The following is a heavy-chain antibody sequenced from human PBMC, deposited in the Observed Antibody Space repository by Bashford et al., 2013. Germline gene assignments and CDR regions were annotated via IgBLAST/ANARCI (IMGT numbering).Heavy chain of an antibody. Sequence: SETLSLTCTVSGGSISSGLYYWGWIRQSPGKGLEWIGNIYHSGSTYYNPSLKSRVTISVDTSKNQFSLKLTSVTAADTAVYYCARVSSGWFSNHFDYWGQGTLVTVSS. CDR2: IYHSGST. CDR1: GGSISSGLYY. CDR3: ARVSSGWFSNHFDY. V-gene: IGHV4-39*07. J-gene: IGHJ4*02. D-gene: IGHD6-13*01.